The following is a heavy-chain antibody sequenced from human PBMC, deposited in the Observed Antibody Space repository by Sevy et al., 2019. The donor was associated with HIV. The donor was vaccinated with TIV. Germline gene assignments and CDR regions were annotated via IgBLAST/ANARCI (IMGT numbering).Heavy chain of an antibody. CDR1: GFTVSSNY. CDR2: IYSGGST. CDR3: ARDLLGPRAFDI. D-gene: IGHD3-16*01. Sequence: GGSLRLSCAASGFTVSSNYMSWVRQAPGKGLEWVSVIYSGGSTYYADSVKGRFTISRDNSKNTLYLQMNSLRAEDTAVYYCARDLLGPRAFDIWGQGTMVTVSS. V-gene: IGHV3-53*01. J-gene: IGHJ3*02.